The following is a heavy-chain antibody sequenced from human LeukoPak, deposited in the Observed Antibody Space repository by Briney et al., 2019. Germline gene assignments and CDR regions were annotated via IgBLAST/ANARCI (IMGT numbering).Heavy chain of an antibody. CDR1: GFTFNNYA. CDR3: AKAISRAFYYCGMDV. J-gene: IGHJ6*02. D-gene: IGHD6-13*01. CDR2: ISGSGDTT. V-gene: IGHV3-23*01. Sequence: PGGSLRLSCAASGFTFNNYAMNWVRQAPGKGLEWVSSISGSGDTTYYADSVKGRFTISRDNFKNTLYLQMNYLRAADTAIYYCAKAISRAFYYCGMDVWGQGTTVSVSS.